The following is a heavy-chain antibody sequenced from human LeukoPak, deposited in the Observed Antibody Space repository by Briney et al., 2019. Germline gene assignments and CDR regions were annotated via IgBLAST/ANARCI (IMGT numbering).Heavy chain of an antibody. D-gene: IGHD2-15*01. Sequence: SETLSLTCTVSGGSISSYYWSWIRQPPGKGLEWIGYTYYSGSTNYNPSLKSRVTISVDTSKNQFSLKLSSVTAADTAVYYCARGLVVVAAEPGTYYFDYWGQGTLVTVSS. CDR3: ARGLVVVAAEPGTYYFDY. J-gene: IGHJ4*02. V-gene: IGHV4-59*01. CDR1: GGSISSYY. CDR2: TYYSGST.